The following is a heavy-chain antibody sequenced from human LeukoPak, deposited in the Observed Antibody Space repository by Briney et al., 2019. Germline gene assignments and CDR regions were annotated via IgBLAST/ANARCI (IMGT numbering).Heavy chain of an antibody. Sequence: HPGGSLRLSCAASGFSISNYWMNWVRQAPGKGLEWVANIKQDGSEKNYVDSVKGRFTISRDNAKNSLILQMNSLRAEDTAVYYCAKDSPTSRYQLLSPWFDPWGQGTLVTVSS. D-gene: IGHD2-2*01. J-gene: IGHJ5*02. CDR1: GFSISNYW. V-gene: IGHV3-7*03. CDR2: IKQDGSEK. CDR3: AKDSPTSRYQLLSPWFDP.